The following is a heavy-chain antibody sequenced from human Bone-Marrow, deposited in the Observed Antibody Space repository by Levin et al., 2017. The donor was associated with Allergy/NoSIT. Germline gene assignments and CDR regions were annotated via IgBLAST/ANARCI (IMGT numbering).Heavy chain of an antibody. Sequence: QSGESLKISCAASGFTLSHYAMHWVRQAPGKGLEWVAVIWHDGSNEYYADSLKGRFTISRDNSKNTVFLQMNSLRGEDTAVYYCARERNVLTGYALDSWGQGTLVTVSS. CDR3: ARERNVLTGYALDS. CDR1: GFTLSHYA. D-gene: IGHD3-9*01. V-gene: IGHV3-33*01. CDR2: IWHDGSNE. J-gene: IGHJ5*01.